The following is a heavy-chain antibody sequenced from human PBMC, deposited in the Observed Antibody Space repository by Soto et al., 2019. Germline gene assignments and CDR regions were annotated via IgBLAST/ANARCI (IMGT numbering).Heavy chain of an antibody. J-gene: IGHJ4*02. Sequence: GGSLRLSCAASGFTFSGYSMSWVRQAPGKGLEWVSCISGSGTTRYYADSVKGRFTISRDNVKNSLYLQMDSLTDEDTGVYYCLRDPNARFGLYWGQGTLVTVSS. V-gene: IGHV3-48*02. CDR1: GFTFSGYS. CDR3: LRDPNARFGLY. CDR2: ISGSGTTR. D-gene: IGHD2-2*01.